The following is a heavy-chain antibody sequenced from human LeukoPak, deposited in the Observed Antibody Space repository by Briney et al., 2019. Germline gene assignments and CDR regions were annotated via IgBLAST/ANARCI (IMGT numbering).Heavy chain of an antibody. CDR2: ISYDGSNK. V-gene: IGHV3-30-3*01. Sequence: GGSLRLSCAASGFTFSSYAMHWVRQAPGKGLEWVAVISYDGSNKYYADSVKGRFTISGDNSKNTLYLQMNSLRAEDTAVYYCARDDYGGNLEGSAGYFDYWGQGTLVTVSS. CDR1: GFTFSSYA. J-gene: IGHJ4*02. D-gene: IGHD4-23*01. CDR3: ARDDYGGNLEGSAGYFDY.